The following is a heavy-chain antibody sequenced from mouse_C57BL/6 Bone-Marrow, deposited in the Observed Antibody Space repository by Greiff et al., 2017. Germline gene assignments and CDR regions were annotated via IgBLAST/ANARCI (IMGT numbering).Heavy chain of an antibody. CDR3: ARPYYSNYWYIDV. Sequence: VQLQQPGAELVKPGASVKMSCKASGYTFTSYWITWVKQRPGQGLEWIGGIYPGSGSTNYNEKFKSKATLTVDTSSSTAYMQLSSLPSEDSAVYYCARPYYSNYWYIDVWGTGTTVTVSS. CDR1: GYTFTSYW. J-gene: IGHJ1*03. V-gene: IGHV1-55*01. CDR2: IYPGSGST. D-gene: IGHD2-5*01.